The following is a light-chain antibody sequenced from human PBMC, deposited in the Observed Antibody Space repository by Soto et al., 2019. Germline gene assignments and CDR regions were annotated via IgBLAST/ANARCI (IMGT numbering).Light chain of an antibody. V-gene: IGKV1-27*01. CDR1: QGITNY. CDR2: AAS. Sequence: DIQMSNSPSSLSASVGDRGTTTCRASQGITNYLAWYQRKPGKVPKLLIYAASTLQSGVPSRFSGSGSGTEFTLTISSLQPDDFATYYCQQYNSYFVTFGQGTKVDIK. J-gene: IGKJ1*01. CDR3: QQYNSYFVT.